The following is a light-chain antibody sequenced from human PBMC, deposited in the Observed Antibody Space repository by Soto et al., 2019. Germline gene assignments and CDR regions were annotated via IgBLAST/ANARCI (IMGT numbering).Light chain of an antibody. CDR3: QQYKNWPPIT. J-gene: IGKJ5*01. Sequence: ILLTQSPSTLSLSTVDRATLSCRASQRISRYLAWYQHKPGQAPRLLIYVASTSATGIPARLSGGGSATEFTLYISSLQYEDFAVYYCQQYKNWPPITCGQGTGLEI. V-gene: IGKV3-15*01. CDR1: QRISRY. CDR2: VAS.